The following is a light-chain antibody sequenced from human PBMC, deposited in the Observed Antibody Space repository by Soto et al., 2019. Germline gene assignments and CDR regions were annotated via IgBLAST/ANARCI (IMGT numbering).Light chain of an antibody. CDR3: AAWDDSLGGSWL. J-gene: IGLJ3*02. Sequence: QSVLTQPPSASGTPGQRVIISCSGSSSNIGSNGVNWYQQVPGMAPKLLIDTDNQRPSGVPDRFSGFRSDTSASLAITGLQSEDEADYYCAAWDDSLGGSWLFGGGTKLTVL. CDR2: TDN. V-gene: IGLV1-44*01. CDR1: SSNIGSNG.